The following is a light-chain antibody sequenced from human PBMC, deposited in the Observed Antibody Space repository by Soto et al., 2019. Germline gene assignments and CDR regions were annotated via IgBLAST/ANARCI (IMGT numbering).Light chain of an antibody. Sequence: DIVMTQSPDSLAVSLGERATINCKSSQSVLYSSNNKNYLAWYQQKPGQPPKLLIYWASTRESGVPDRFSGSGYGTDFTLTISSLQAEDVAVYYCQKYYSTPWTFGQGTKVEIK. CDR2: WAS. CDR3: QKYYSTPWT. J-gene: IGKJ1*01. CDR1: QSVLYSSNNKNY. V-gene: IGKV4-1*01.